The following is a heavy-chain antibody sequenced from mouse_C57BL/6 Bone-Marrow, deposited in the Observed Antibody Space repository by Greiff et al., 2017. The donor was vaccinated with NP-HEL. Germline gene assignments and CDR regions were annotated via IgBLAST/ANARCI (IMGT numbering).Heavy chain of an antibody. J-gene: IGHJ3*01. CDR1: GYTFTSYW. CDR3: ARSRWSWFAY. CDR2: IDPSDSET. D-gene: IGHD2-3*01. V-gene: IGHV1-52*01. Sequence: QVQLQQPGAELVRPGSSVKLSCKASGYTFTSYWMHWVKQRPIQGLEWIGNIDPSDSETHYNQKFTDKATLTVDQSSSTAYMQLSSLTSEDSAVYYCARSRWSWFAYWGQGTLVTVSA.